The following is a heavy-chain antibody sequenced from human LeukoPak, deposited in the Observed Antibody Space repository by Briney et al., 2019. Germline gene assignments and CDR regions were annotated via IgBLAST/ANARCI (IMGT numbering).Heavy chain of an antibody. D-gene: IGHD6-6*01. Sequence: ASVKVSCKASGYTFTSYGISWVRQAPEQGLEWMGWISAYNGNTNYAQKLQGRVTMTTDTSTSTAYMELRSLRSDDTAVYYCARDGPTSIYYYYYMDVWGKGATVTVCS. CDR3: ARDGPTSIYYYYYMDV. CDR2: ISAYNGNT. V-gene: IGHV1-18*01. J-gene: IGHJ6*03. CDR1: GYTFTSYG.